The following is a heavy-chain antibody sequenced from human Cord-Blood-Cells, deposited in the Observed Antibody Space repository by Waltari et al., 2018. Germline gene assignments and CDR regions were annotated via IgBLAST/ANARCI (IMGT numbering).Heavy chain of an antibody. J-gene: IGHJ6*02. Sequence: QVQLVQSGAEVKKPGASVKVSCKASGYTFTSRDTNGVLTDPGQGLEWMGWMNPNSGNTGYAQKFQGRVTITRNTSISTAYMELSSLRSEDTAVYYCARGGTTGSYYYYYGMDVWGQGTTVTVSS. CDR1: GYTFTSRD. D-gene: IGHD1-1*01. CDR2: MNPNSGNT. CDR3: ARGGTTGSYYYYYGMDV. V-gene: IGHV1-8*03.